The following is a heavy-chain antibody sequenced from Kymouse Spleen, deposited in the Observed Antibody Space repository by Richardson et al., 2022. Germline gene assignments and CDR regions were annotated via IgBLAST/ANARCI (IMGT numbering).Heavy chain of an antibody. CDR2: IWYDGSNK. D-gene: IGHD6-6*01. J-gene: IGHJ5*02. CDR3: ARDGIAARFNWFDP. CDR1: GFTFSSYG. V-gene: IGHV3-33*01. Sequence: QVQLVESGGGVVQPGRSLRLSCAASGFTFSSYGMHWVRQAPGKGLEWVAVIWYDGSNKYYADSVKGRFTISRDNSKNTLYLQMNSLRAEDTAVYYCARDGIAARFNWFDPWGQGTLVTVSS.